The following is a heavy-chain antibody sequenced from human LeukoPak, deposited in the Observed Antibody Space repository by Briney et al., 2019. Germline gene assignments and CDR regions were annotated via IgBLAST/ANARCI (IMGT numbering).Heavy chain of an antibody. CDR3: AREEWELSDAFDI. J-gene: IGHJ3*02. Sequence: ASVKVSCKASGYTFTSHGLSWARQAPGQGLEWMGWISIYSGNTNYAQKFQDRISMTTDTSTNTAYMELRSLKSDDTAVYYCAREEWELSDAFDIWGQGTMVTVSS. V-gene: IGHV1-18*01. CDR2: ISIYSGNT. D-gene: IGHD1-26*01. CDR1: GYTFTSHG.